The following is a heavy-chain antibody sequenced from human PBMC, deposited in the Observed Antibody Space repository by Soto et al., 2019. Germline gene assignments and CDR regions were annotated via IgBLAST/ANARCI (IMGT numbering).Heavy chain of an antibody. CDR1: GFTFSSYG. D-gene: IGHD1-1*01. V-gene: IGHV3-33*01. CDR3: AREGNWNDLDY. Sequence: QVQLVESGGGVVQPGRSLRLSCAASGFTFSSYGMHWVRQAPGKGLEWVAVIWYDGSNKYYADSVKGRFTISRDNSKNTLYLQMNSLRAEDTAVYYCAREGNWNDLDYWGQGTLVTVSS. J-gene: IGHJ4*02. CDR2: IWYDGSNK.